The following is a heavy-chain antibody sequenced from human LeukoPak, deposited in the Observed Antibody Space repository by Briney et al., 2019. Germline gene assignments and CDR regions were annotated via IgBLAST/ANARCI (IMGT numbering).Heavy chain of an antibody. CDR3: ARVVGRKYCSRTSCYIGY. D-gene: IGHD2-2*02. V-gene: IGHV1-8*01. CDR1: GYTFTSYD. CDR2: MNPNSGNT. J-gene: IGHJ4*02. Sequence: ASVKVSCKASGYTFTSYDINWVRQATGQGLEWMGWMNPNSGNTGYAQKFQGRVTMTRNTSISTAYMELSSLRSEDTAVYYCARVVGRKYCSRTSCYIGYWGQGTLVTVSS.